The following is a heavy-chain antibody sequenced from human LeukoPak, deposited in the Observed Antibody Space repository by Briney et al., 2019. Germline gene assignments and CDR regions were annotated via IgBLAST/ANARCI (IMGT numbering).Heavy chain of an antibody. D-gene: IGHD5-18*01. CDR2: ISGSVGST. J-gene: IGHJ4*02. CDR3: AKLTKTLDTAMVRGYGPQEY. Sequence: GGSLRLSCAASGFTFSSYAMSWVRQAPGKGVEWVSAISGSVGSTYYAGSVKGRFTISRDNSKNTLYLQMTSLRAEDTAVYYSAKLTKTLDTAMVRGYGPQEYWGQGTLVTVSS. CDR1: GFTFSSYA. V-gene: IGHV3-23*01.